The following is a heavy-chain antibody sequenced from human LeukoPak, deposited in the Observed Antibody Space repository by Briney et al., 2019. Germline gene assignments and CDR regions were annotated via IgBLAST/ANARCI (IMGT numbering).Heavy chain of an antibody. CDR2: IYTSGST. CDR3: ARDRRGIAARSGYYYYMDV. Sequence: PSETLSLTCAVYGGSFSGYYWSWIRQPAGKGLEWIGRIYTSGSTNYNPSLKSRVTMSVDTSKNQFSLKLSSVTAADTAVYYCARDRRGIAARSGYYYYMDVWGKGTTVTVSS. V-gene: IGHV4-4*07. CDR1: GGSFSGYY. J-gene: IGHJ6*03. D-gene: IGHD6-6*01.